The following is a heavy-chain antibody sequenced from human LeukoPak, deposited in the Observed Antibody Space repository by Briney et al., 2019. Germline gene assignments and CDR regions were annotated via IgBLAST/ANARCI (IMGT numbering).Heavy chain of an antibody. D-gene: IGHD3-22*01. V-gene: IGHV4-39*07. J-gene: IGHJ4*02. CDR1: GGSISSSSYY. CDR3: ARAGHYYDSSGYYRDNYFDY. Sequence: SETLSLTCTVSGGSISSSSYYWGWIRQPPGKGLEWIGSIYYSGSTYYNPSLKSRVTISVDTSKNQFSLKLSSVTAADTAVYYCARAGHYYDSSGYYRDNYFDYWGQGTLVTVSS. CDR2: IYYSGST.